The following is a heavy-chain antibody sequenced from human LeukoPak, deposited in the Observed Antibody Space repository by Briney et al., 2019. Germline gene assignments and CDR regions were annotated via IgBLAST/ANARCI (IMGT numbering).Heavy chain of an antibody. CDR1: GFTFSSYS. V-gene: IGHV3-21*01. Sequence: PGGSLRLSCAASGFTFSSYSMNWVRQAPGKRLEWVSSISSSSYIYYADSVKGRFTISRGNAKNSLYLQMNSLRAEDTAVYYCAREPTSYSSGWRNRFFDYWGQGTLVTVSS. J-gene: IGHJ4*02. CDR2: ISSSSYI. CDR3: AREPTSYSSGWRNRFFDY. D-gene: IGHD6-19*01.